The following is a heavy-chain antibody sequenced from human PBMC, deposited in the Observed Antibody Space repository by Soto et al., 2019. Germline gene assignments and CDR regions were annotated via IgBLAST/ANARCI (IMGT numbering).Heavy chain of an antibody. Sequence: GASVKVSCKASGGTFSSYAISWVRQAPGQGLEWMGGIVPIFGTANYAQKFQGRVTITVDESTSTAYMELSSLRSEDTAVYYCASHHYYYDSSGYSIYYYYGMDVWGQGTTVTVS. D-gene: IGHD3-22*01. CDR3: ASHHYYYDSSGYSIYYYYGMDV. CDR1: GGTFSSYA. CDR2: IVPIFGTA. J-gene: IGHJ6*02. V-gene: IGHV1-69*13.